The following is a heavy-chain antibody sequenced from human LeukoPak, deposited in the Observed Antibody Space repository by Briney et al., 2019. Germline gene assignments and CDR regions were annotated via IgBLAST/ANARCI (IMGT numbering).Heavy chain of an antibody. J-gene: IGHJ5*02. CDR2: INPHSGDT. Sequence: ASVKVSCKAFGYTFTSYYMHWVRQAPGQGREGMGWINPHSGDTNYAHKFQGRVTMTRDTSISIAYMELSSLKSDDTAVYYCAREGGSSYGYAYHWGQGTLVTVSS. V-gene: IGHV1-2*07. D-gene: IGHD5-18*01. CDR1: GYTFTSYY. CDR3: AREGGSSYGYAYH.